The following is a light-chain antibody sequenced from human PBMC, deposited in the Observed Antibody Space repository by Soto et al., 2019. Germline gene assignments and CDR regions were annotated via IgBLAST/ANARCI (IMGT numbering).Light chain of an antibody. V-gene: IGLV2-23*02. CDR1: RSDIGSYNL. CDR3: CSYAGSTTQI. J-gene: IGLJ2*01. Sequence: QSVLTQPASVSGSPGQSITISCTGTRSDIGSYNLVSWYQQYPGKAPKLMIYEVVRRPSGVSNRFSGSKSGNTASLTIFGLQSEDEADYYCCSYAGSTTQIFGGGTKVTVL. CDR2: EVV.